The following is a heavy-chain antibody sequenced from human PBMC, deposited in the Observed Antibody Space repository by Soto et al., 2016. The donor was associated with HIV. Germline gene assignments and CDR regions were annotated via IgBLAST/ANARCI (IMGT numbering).Heavy chain of an antibody. CDR1: GFTFSKYW. Sequence: EAQLVESGGGLVQPGGSLRLSCVASGFTFSKYWMHWVRQAPGEGLVWVSRINSDGSRTSYADSVKGRFTISRDNAKNTLYLQMNSLRAEDTAVYYCARGGEYYDILTGYWGQGTLVTVSS. V-gene: IGHV3-74*01. CDR2: INSDGSRT. CDR3: ARGGEYYDILTGY. D-gene: IGHD3-9*01. J-gene: IGHJ4*02.